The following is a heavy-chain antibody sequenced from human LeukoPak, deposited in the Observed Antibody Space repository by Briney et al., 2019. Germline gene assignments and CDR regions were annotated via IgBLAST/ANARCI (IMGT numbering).Heavy chain of an antibody. D-gene: IGHD6-13*01. J-gene: IGHJ6*03. Sequence: GGSLRLSCAASGFTFSSYSFNWVRQVPGKGLEWVSSITTTFYTYYTDSVKGRFTISRDNAKNSLYLQMISLRAEDTAVYYCAREGWAAAGSTPRDYYYYYMDVWGKGTTVTVSS. CDR1: GFTFSSYS. CDR3: AREGWAAAGSTPRDYYYYYMDV. V-gene: IGHV3-21*04. CDR2: ITTTFYT.